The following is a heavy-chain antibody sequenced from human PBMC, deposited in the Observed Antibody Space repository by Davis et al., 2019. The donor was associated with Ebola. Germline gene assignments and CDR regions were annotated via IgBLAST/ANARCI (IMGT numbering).Heavy chain of an antibody. CDR2: IFSGGKI. J-gene: IGHJ4*02. V-gene: IGHV3-66*01. Sequence: PGGSLRLSCAASGFTVSDNYMSWVRQAPGKGLEWVSSIFSGGKIFYADSVKGRFSISRDTSKNMLYLRMSSLRVEDTGVYYCADVETGSAYWGQGTLVTVSS. CDR1: GFTVSDNY. CDR3: ADVETGSAY. D-gene: IGHD1-1*01.